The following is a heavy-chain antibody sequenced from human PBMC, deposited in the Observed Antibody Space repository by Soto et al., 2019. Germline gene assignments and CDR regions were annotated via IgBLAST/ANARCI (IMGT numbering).Heavy chain of an antibody. Sequence: PGGSLRPSCAASGFTFSSYAMHWVRQAPGKGLEWVAVISYDGSNKYYADSVKGRFTISRDNSKNTLYLQMNSLRAEDTAVYYCVSVRYYDILTGSSNAFHIWGQATIVPVS. V-gene: IGHV3-30-3*01. CDR2: ISYDGSNK. D-gene: IGHD3-9*01. CDR3: VSVRYYDILTGSSNAFHI. J-gene: IGHJ3*02. CDR1: GFTFSSYA.